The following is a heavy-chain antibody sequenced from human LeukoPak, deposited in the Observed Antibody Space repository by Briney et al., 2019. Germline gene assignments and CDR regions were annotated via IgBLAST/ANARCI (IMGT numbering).Heavy chain of an antibody. CDR2: IFYSGAT. J-gene: IGHJ5*02. CDR3: ARRHDSLPAGHDT. CDR1: GDSMYRSSHH. D-gene: IGHD1-1*01. V-gene: IGHV4-39*01. Sequence: SETLSLTCNVSGDSMYRSSHHWGWIRQPPGKGLEWIGCIFYSGATYYNPSLRSRVTISVDTSKNQFFLKLNSVSAADTAIYFCARRHDSLPAGHDTWGQRTLVTASS.